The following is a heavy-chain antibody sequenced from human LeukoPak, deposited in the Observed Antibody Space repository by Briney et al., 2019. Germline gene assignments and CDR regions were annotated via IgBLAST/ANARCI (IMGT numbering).Heavy chain of an antibody. CDR2: ISGGGTT. J-gene: IGHJ4*02. D-gene: IGHD5-12*01. V-gene: IGHV3-20*04. Sequence: GGSLRLSCAASGFTFNNYAFNWVRQPPGKGLEWVSGISGGGTTYYADSVKGRFTISRDNAKNSLYLQMNSLRAEDTAFYYCARDDPYSGYDYDYWGRGVLVTVSS. CDR3: ARDDPYSGYDYDY. CDR1: GFTFNNYA.